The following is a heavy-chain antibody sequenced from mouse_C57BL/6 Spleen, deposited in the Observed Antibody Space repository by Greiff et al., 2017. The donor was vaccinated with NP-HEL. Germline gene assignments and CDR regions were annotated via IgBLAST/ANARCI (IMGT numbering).Heavy chain of an antibody. CDR2: ISSGSSTI. D-gene: IGHD2-3*01. J-gene: IGHJ4*01. CDR3: AGRWLDYYAMDY. CDR1: GFTFSDYG. V-gene: IGHV5-17*01. Sequence: EVKLMESGGGLVKPGGSLKLSCAASGFTFSDYGMHWVRQAPEKGLEWVAYISSGSSTIYYADTVKGRFTISRDNAKNTLFLQMTSLRSEDTAMYYCAGRWLDYYAMDYWGQGTSVTVSS.